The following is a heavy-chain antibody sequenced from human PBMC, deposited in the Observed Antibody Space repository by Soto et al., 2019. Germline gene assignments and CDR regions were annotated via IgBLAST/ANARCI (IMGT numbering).Heavy chain of an antibody. Sequence: QVQLVQSGAAVKKPGSSVKVSCKASGGTFSSYAISWVRQAPGQGLEWMGGIIPIFGTANYAQKFQGRVTITADESTSTDYMELSSLRAEDAAAYCWARLYGMDVWGQGTTVTVSS. CDR3: ARLYGMDV. J-gene: IGHJ6*02. V-gene: IGHV1-69*12. CDR2: IIPIFGTA. CDR1: GGTFSSYA.